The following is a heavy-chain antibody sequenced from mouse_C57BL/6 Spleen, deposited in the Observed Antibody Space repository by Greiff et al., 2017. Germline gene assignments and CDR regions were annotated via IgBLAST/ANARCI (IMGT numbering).Heavy chain of an antibody. CDR2: ISNGGGST. J-gene: IGHJ1*03. V-gene: IGHV5-12*01. D-gene: IGHD1-1*01. CDR3: ARLLRSPYWYFDV. Sequence: EVQVVESGGGLVQPGGSLKLSCAASGFTFSDYYMYWVRQTPEKRLEWVAYISNGGGSTYYPDTVKGRFTISRDNAKNTLYLQMSRLKSEDTAMYYCARLLRSPYWYFDVWGTGTTVTVSS. CDR1: GFTFSDYY.